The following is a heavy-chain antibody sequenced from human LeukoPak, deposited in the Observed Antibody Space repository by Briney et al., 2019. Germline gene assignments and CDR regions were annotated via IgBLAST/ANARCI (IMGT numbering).Heavy chain of an antibody. Sequence: PSETLSLACTVSGGSISSSSSYWGWIRQPPGKGLEWIGSIYYSGSTYYNPSLKSRVTISVDTSKNQFSLKLSSVTAADTAVYYCAGITGIAAAESQWRAPGFDYWGQGTLVTVSS. CDR1: GGSISSSSSY. J-gene: IGHJ4*02. CDR2: IYYSGST. V-gene: IGHV4-39*07. D-gene: IGHD6-13*01. CDR3: AGITGIAAAESQWRAPGFDY.